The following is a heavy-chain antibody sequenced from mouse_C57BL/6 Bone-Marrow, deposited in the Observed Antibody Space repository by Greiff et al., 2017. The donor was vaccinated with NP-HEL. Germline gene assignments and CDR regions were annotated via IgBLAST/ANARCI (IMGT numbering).Heavy chain of an antibody. D-gene: IGHD2-3*01. V-gene: IGHV1-84*01. CDR1: GYTFTDYY. CDR2: IYPGSGNT. Sequence: QVQLQQSGPELVKPGASVKISCKASGYTFTDYYINWVKQRPGQGLEWIGWIYPGSGNTKNNEKVKGKATLTVDTSSSTAYMQLSSLTSEDSSVYFCARKPKDGYFLYYYAMDYWGQGTSVTVSS. CDR3: ARKPKDGYFLYYYAMDY. J-gene: IGHJ4*01.